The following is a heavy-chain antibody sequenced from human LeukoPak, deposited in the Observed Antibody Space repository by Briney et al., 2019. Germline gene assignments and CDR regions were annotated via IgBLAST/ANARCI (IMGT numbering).Heavy chain of an antibody. D-gene: IGHD3-10*01. CDR1: GFAFSDYY. V-gene: IGHV3-11*04. CDR2: ISSSGSTI. Sequence: GGSLRLSCAASGFAFSDYYMSWIRQAPGKGLEWVSYISSSGSTIYYADSVKGRFTISRDNAKNTLYLQMNSLRAEDTAVYHCARWGPWFGDYYYYYMDVWGKGTTVTISS. CDR3: ARWGPWFGDYYYYYMDV. J-gene: IGHJ6*03.